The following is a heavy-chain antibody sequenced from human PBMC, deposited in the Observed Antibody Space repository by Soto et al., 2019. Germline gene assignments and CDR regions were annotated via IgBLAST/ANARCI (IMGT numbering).Heavy chain of an antibody. CDR3: ARDPGGAVPAAILPYYYYYMDV. V-gene: IGHV3-48*01. CDR2: ISSSSSTI. CDR1: GFTFSSYS. J-gene: IGHJ6*03. D-gene: IGHD2-2*01. Sequence: QLGGSLRLSCAASGFTFSSYSMNWVRQAPGKGLEWVSYISSSSSTIYYADSVKGRFTISRDNAKNSLYLQMNSLRAEDTAVYYCARDPGGAVPAAILPYYYYYMDVWGKGTTVTVSS.